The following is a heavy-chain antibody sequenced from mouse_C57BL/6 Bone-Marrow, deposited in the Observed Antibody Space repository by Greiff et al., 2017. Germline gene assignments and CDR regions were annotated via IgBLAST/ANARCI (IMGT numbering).Heavy chain of an antibody. CDR1: GFTFSDYG. CDR3: ALDYDNHLYFDV. D-gene: IGHD2-4*01. Sequence: EVQGVESGGGLVKPGGSLKLSCAASGFTFSDYGMHWVRQAPEKGLEWVAYISSGSSTIYYADTVTGRFTISRYNAKNTLFLQMTSLRSDVTAMEYCALDYDNHLYFDVWGTGTTVTVSS. V-gene: IGHV5-17*01. CDR2: ISSGSSTI. J-gene: IGHJ1*03.